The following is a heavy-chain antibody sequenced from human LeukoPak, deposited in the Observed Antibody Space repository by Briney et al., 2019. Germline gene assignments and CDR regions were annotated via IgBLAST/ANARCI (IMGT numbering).Heavy chain of an antibody. CDR3: ARSVLRYFDWLLRARGAFDI. Sequence: ASVKVSCKASGYTFTSYDINWVRQATGQGLEWMGWMNPNSGNTGYAQKFQGRVTITRNTSISTAYMELSSLRSEDTAVYYCARSVLRYFDWLLRARGAFDIWGQGTMVTVSS. CDR1: GYTFTSYD. CDR2: MNPNSGNT. V-gene: IGHV1-8*03. J-gene: IGHJ3*02. D-gene: IGHD3-9*01.